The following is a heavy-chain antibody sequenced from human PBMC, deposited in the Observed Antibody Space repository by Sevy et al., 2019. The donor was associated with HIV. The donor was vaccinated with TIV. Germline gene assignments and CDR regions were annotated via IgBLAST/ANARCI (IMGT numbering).Heavy chain of an antibody. Sequence: SETLSLTCAVYGGSFSGYYWSWIRQPPGKGLEWIGEINHSGSTNYNPSLKSRVTISVDTSKNQFSLKLSSVTAADTAVYYCARGRGYYDFWSGNIRRTDYYYGMDVWGQGTTVTVSS. CDR2: INHSGST. J-gene: IGHJ6*02. D-gene: IGHD3-3*01. CDR1: GGSFSGYY. V-gene: IGHV4-34*01. CDR3: ARGRGYYDFWSGNIRRTDYYYGMDV.